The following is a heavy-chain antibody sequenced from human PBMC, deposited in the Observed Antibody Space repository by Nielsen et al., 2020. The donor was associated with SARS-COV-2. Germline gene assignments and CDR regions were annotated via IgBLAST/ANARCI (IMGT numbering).Heavy chain of an antibody. V-gene: IGHV1-3*04. D-gene: IGHD2-2*01. CDR3: ARSRGCSATSCFVDY. CDR1: GYTFTAYA. Sequence: ASVKVSCKASGYTFTAYAIHWVRQDPGQRLEWMGWINSDSGNTKYSQKFRGRVTITRDTSASTAYMELSGLSSEDTAVYYCARSRGCSATSCFVDYLGQGALVTVSS. J-gene: IGHJ4*02. CDR2: INSDSGNT.